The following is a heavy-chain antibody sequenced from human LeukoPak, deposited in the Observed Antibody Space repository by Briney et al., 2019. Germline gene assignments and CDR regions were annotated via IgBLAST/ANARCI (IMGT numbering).Heavy chain of an antibody. CDR3: ARVGGYSYGFHYYFDY. V-gene: IGHV4-34*01. D-gene: IGHD5-18*01. Sequence: SETLSLTCAVYGGSFSGYYWSWIRQPPGKGLEWSGEINHSGSTNYNPSLESRVTISVDTSKNQFSLKLSSVTAADTAVYYCARVGGYSYGFHYYFDYWGQGTLVIVSS. J-gene: IGHJ4*02. CDR1: GGSFSGYY. CDR2: INHSGST.